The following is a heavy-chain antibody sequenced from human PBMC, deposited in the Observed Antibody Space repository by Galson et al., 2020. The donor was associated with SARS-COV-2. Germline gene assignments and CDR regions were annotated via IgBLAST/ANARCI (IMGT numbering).Heavy chain of an antibody. V-gene: IGHV3-74*01. CDR1: GFTFSSHC. CDR3: VRVFSGTVGLEY. Sequence: GGSLRLSCAASGFTFSSHCTYWVRQALGKGPVFVSHLNFDGSRIHYADSVKGRFTISRDNAKNTLYLQMNSLRVEDTALYFCVRVFSGTVGLEYWGQGTLVTVSS. D-gene: IGHD1-26*01. CDR2: LNFDGSRI. J-gene: IGHJ4*02.